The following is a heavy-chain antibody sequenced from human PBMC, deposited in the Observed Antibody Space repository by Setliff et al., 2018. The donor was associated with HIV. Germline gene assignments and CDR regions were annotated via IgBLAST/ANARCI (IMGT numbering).Heavy chain of an antibody. V-gene: IGHV3-21*01. J-gene: IGHJ3*02. D-gene: IGHD3-22*01. Sequence: PGGSLRLSCTASAFTFSNYWMTWVRQAPGKGLEWVSSISSSSSYIFYADSVKGRFTISRDNAKNSLNLQMNSLRAEDTAVYYCARDPYYYDSSGYGPRAFDIWGQGTMVTVSS. CDR1: AFTFSNYW. CDR3: ARDPYYYDSSGYGPRAFDI. CDR2: ISSSSSYI.